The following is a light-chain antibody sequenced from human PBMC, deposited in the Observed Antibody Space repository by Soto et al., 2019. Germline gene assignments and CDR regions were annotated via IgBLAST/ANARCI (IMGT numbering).Light chain of an antibody. J-gene: IGLJ2*01. CDR1: SSDVGGYNY. CDR3: SSYTSSSTLVV. CDR2: EVS. V-gene: IGLV2-14*01. Sequence: QSALTQPASVSGSPGQSITISCTGTSSDVGGYNYVSWYQHHPGKAPKLMIYEVSSRPSGVSNRFSGSKSGNTASLTISGLQAEDEADYYCSSYTSSSTLVVFGGRTKLTVL.